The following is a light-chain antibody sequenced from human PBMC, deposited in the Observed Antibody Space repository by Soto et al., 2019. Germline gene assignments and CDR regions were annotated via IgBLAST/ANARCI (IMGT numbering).Light chain of an antibody. CDR1: QSVRTY. J-gene: IGKJ1*01. V-gene: IGKV1-39*01. CDR2: SVS. CDR3: QQSFSTPWT. Sequence: DIQLTQSPSSLSASVGDRVTITRRTSQSVRTYLNWYQQKPGKAPNLLIYSVSNLQSGVPSRFSGSGSGTDFTLTITSLQPEDFATYYCQQSFSTPWTFGQGTKVEL.